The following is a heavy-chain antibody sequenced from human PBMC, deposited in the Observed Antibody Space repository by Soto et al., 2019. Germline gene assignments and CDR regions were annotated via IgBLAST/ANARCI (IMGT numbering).Heavy chain of an antibody. D-gene: IGHD3-22*01. CDR2: VSAYIGAT. V-gene: IGHV1-18*04. CDR3: ARGSSGYYPDAFEI. CDR1: GYSFPTYG. J-gene: IGHJ3*02. Sequence: QVQLVQSGGEMKKPGASVMVSCKASGYSFPTYGISWVRQAPGQGLQWMGWVSAYIGATNYAQKLQGRVTMTTDTSTSTAYMELRNLRSDDTAVYYCARGSSGYYPDAFEIWGQGTIITVSS.